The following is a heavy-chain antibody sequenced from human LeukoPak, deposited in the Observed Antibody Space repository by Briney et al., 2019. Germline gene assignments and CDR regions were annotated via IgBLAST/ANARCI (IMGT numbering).Heavy chain of an antibody. V-gene: IGHV3-48*01. J-gene: IGHJ3*02. D-gene: IGHD4-17*01. Sequence: PGGSLRLSCAASGFTFSHFWMNWVRQAPGKGLEWVSYVSSSSSTIYYADSVKGRFTISRDNAKNSLYLQMNSLRAEDTAVYYCARAPYDYGDLRGAFDIWGQGTMVTVSS. CDR3: ARAPYDYGDLRGAFDI. CDR2: VSSSSSTI. CDR1: GFTFSHFW.